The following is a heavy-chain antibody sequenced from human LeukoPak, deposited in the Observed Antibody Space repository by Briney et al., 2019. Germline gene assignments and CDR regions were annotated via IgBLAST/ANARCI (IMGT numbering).Heavy chain of an antibody. Sequence: SVKVSCKASGYTFTGYYMHWVRQAPGQGLEWMGGIIPIFGTANYAQKFQGRVTITTDESTSTAYMELSSLRSEDTAVYYCARDRDYYDSSGYYGYWGQGTLVTVSS. CDR3: ARDRDYYDSSGYYGY. J-gene: IGHJ4*02. D-gene: IGHD3-22*01. CDR2: IIPIFGTA. V-gene: IGHV1-69*05. CDR1: GYTFTGYY.